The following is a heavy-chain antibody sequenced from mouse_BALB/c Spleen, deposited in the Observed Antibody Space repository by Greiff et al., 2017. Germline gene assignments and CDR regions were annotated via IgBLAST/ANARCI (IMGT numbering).Heavy chain of an antibody. CDR3: ARGDLLYLYFDV. CDR1: GFTFSSYA. D-gene: IGHD2-1*01. J-gene: IGHJ1*01. Sequence: EVKLVESGGGLVKPGGSLKLSCAASGFTFSSYAMSWVRQTPEKRLEWVASISSGGSTYYPDSVKGRFTISRDNARNILYLQMSSLRSEDTAMYYCARGDLLYLYFDVWGAGTTVTVSS. V-gene: IGHV5-6-5*01. CDR2: ISSGGST.